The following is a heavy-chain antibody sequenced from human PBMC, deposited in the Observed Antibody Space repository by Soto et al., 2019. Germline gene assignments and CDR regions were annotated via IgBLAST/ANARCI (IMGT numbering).Heavy chain of an antibody. CDR2: INPNGGGT. J-gene: IGHJ4*02. CDR3: ARGMITFGGVIGLDY. Sequence: ASVKVSCKASGYTFTGYYMHWVRQAPGQGLEWMGWINPNGGGTNYAQKFQGWVTMTRDTSISTAYMELSRLRSDDTAVYYCARGMITFGGVIGLDYWGQGTLVTVSS. D-gene: IGHD3-16*02. V-gene: IGHV1-2*04. CDR1: GYTFTGYY.